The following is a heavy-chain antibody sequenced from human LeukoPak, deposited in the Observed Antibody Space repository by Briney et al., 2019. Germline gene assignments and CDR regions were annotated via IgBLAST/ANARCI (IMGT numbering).Heavy chain of an antibody. CDR3: ARRRDDYSNYGFDY. D-gene: IGHD4-11*01. V-gene: IGHV4-59*08. CDR2: IYNSGST. J-gene: IGHJ4*02. Sequence: SETLSLTCSVSGGSISSYYWSWIRQPPGKGLEWIGYIYNSGSTNYNPPLKSRVTISVDTSKNQFSLKLSSVTAADTAVYYCARRRDDYSNYGFDYWGQGTLVTVSS. CDR1: GGSISSYY.